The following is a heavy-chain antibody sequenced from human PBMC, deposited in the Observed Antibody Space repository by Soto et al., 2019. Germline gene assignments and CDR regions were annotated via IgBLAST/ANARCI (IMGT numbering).Heavy chain of an antibody. D-gene: IGHD2-8*01. CDR1: GGSLSDSY. J-gene: IGHJ4*02. CDR3: ARDGYCANGVCYGGGGPFDY. CDR2: IFYSGNT. V-gene: IGHV4-59*01. Sequence: SETLSLTCTVSGGSLSDSYWNWIRQTPGNGLEWIGYIFYSGNTNYNHSLKSRVTISLDTSKNQISLNLSSVTAADTAVYYCARDGYCANGVCYGGGGPFDYWGQGTLVTVSS.